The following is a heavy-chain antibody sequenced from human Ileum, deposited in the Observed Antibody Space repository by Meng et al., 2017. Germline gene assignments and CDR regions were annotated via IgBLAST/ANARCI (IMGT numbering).Heavy chain of an antibody. CDR1: GGSIESNNW. V-gene: IGHV4-4*02. Sequence: VQLQEAGPGLVKPSGTLSPTCAVSGGSIESNNWWTWIRQPPGQGLEWIGEVYHSGSTHYNPSLQSRVTISIDNSKNRFSLSLNSVTAADTAIYYCARADYVRYFDLWGRGTLVTVSS. J-gene: IGHJ2*01. CDR3: ARADYVRYFDL. D-gene: IGHD3-10*02. CDR2: VYHSGST.